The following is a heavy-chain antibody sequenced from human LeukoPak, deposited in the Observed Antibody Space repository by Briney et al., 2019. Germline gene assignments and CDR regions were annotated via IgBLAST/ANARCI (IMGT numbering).Heavy chain of an antibody. CDR1: GFTFSSSW. J-gene: IGHJ5*02. CDR2: IKQDGSGK. V-gene: IGHV3-7*03. CDR3: ARDGPYSTSATHPP. D-gene: IGHD6-6*01. Sequence: GGSLRLSCAASGFTFSSSWMSWVRQAPGKGLEWVANIKQDGSGKYYVGSVKGRFTISRDNAKNSLYLRMDSLRAEDTAVYHCARDGPYSTSATHPPWGQGTLVTVSS.